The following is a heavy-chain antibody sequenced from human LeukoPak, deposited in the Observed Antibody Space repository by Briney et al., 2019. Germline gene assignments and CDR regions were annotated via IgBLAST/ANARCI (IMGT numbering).Heavy chain of an antibody. D-gene: IGHD5-12*01. J-gene: IGHJ4*02. CDR2: IYSGGST. CDR1: GFTFGDYA. Sequence: PGGSLRLSCTASGFTFGDYALSWVRQAPGKGLEWVSVIYSGGSTYYADSVKGRFTISRDNAKNTVHLQMNSLRVEDTAIYFCAGAYSAYDPFDYWGQGILVTVSS. V-gene: IGHV3-23*03. CDR3: AGAYSAYDPFDY.